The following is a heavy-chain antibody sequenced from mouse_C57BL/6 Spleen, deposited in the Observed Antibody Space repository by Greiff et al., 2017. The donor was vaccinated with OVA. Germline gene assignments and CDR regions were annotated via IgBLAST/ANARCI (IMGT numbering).Heavy chain of an antibody. CDR2: ISSGGSYT. CDR3: ARHGNYYGSSWYYFDY. J-gene: IGHJ2*01. V-gene: IGHV5-6*01. CDR1: GFTFSSYG. Sequence: EVHLVESGGDLVKPGGSLKLSCAASGFTFSSYGMSWVRQTPDKRLEWVATISSGGSYTYYPDSVKGRFTISRDNAKNTLYLQMSSLKSEDTAMYYCARHGNYYGSSWYYFDYWGQGTTLTVSS. D-gene: IGHD1-1*01.